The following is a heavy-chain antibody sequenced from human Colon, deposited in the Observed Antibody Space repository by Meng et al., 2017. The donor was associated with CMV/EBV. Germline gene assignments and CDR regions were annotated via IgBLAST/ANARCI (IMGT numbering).Heavy chain of an antibody. V-gene: IGHV3-23*01. J-gene: IGHJ4*02. CDR2: ISSGSDII. CDR3: ARHNSSFYAPYDF. Sequence: CAASGFTFATSVLNWVRQAPGKGLEWVSTISSGSDIIHYPDSVKGRFTVSRDNFKNTVSLQLTSLRAEDTAIYYCARHNSSFYAPYDFWGQGTLVTVSS. D-gene: IGHD6-6*01. CDR1: GFTFATSV.